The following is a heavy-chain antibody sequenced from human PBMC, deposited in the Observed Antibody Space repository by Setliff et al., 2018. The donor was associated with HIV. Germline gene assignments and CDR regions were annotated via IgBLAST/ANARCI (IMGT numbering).Heavy chain of an antibody. Sequence: SETLSLTCTVSGGSISGHYWNWIRQPAGGGLEWIGRIYISGSTNYNPSLKSRVTMSIDTSKNQFSLKLHSLIAADTAMYYCARDTRIAATGTYYFDYWGQGTLVTVSS. CDR1: GGSISGHY. CDR2: IYISGST. V-gene: IGHV4-4*07. D-gene: IGHD6-13*01. CDR3: ARDTRIAATGTYYFDY. J-gene: IGHJ4*02.